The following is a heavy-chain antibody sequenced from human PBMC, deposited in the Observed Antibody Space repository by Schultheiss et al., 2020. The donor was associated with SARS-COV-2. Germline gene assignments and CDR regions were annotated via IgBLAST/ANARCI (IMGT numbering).Heavy chain of an antibody. V-gene: IGHV4-34*01. CDR2: VNHSGST. D-gene: IGHD1-1*01. CDR3: ARAATGTLYYFDY. Sequence: LETLSLTCAVYGGSFSGYYWSWIRQPPGKGLEWIGEVNHSGSTSYNPSLKSRVTISVDTSRNQFSLKLSSVTAADTAVYYCARAATGTLYYFDYWGQGTLVTVSS. CDR1: GGSFSGYY. J-gene: IGHJ4*02.